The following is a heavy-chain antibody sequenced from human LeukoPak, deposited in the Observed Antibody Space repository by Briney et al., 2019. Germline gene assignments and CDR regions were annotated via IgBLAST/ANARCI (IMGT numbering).Heavy chain of an antibody. J-gene: IGHJ4*02. CDR1: GGSISSGDYY. D-gene: IGHD2-2*01. CDR2: IYYSGST. V-gene: IGHV4-30-4*01. CDR3: ARGCSSTSCPVDY. Sequence: PSQTLSLTCTVSGGSISSGDYYWGWIRQPPGKGLEWIGYIYYSGSTYYNPSLKSRVTISVDTFKNQFSLKLSSVTAADTAVYYCARGCSSTSCPVDYWGQGTLVTVSS.